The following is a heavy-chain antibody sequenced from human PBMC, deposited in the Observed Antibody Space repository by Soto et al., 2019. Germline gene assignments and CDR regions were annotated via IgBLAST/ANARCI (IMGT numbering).Heavy chain of an antibody. D-gene: IGHD4-17*01. CDR3: ARKRRVTTPYYYYYSGMDV. J-gene: IGHJ6*02. CDR2: ISSSSSYI. V-gene: IGHV3-21*01. Sequence: PGGSLRLSCAASGFTFSSYSMNWLRQAPGKGLEWVSCISSSSSYIYYADSVNGRFTISRDNAKNSLYLQMNSLRAEGTAVYYCARKRRVTTPYYYYYSGMDVWGQGTKVTVSS. CDR1: GFTFSSYS.